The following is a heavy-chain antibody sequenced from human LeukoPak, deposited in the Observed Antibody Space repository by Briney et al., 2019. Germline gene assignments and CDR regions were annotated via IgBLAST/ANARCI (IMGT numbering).Heavy chain of an antibody. CDR3: ARHRSSGSYYGDFDY. D-gene: IGHD1-26*01. V-gene: IGHV1-2*06. CDR1: GYTFTGYY. Sequence: ASVKVSCKASGYTFTGYYMHWVRQAPGQGLEWMGRINANSGGTNYAQKFQGRVTMTRDTSISTAYMEMSRLRSDDTAVYYCARHRSSGSYYGDFDYWGQGTLVTVSS. CDR2: INANSGGT. J-gene: IGHJ4*02.